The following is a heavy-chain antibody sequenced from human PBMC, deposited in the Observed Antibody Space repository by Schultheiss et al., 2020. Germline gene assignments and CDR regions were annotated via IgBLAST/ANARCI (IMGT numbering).Heavy chain of an antibody. D-gene: IGHD5-18*01. CDR3: ARDLMMGMQLWLQEEAFDI. V-gene: IGHV1-18*04. CDR1: GYTFTSYG. CDR2: ISAYNGNT. J-gene: IGHJ3*02. Sequence: ASVKVSCKASGYTFTSYGISWVRQAPGQGLEWMGWISAYNGNTNYAQKFQGRVTMTRDTSISTAYMELSRLRSDDTAVYYCARDLMMGMQLWLQEEAFDIWGQGTMVTVSS.